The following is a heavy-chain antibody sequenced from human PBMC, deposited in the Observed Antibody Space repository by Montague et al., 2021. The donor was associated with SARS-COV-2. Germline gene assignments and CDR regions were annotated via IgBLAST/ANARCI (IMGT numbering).Heavy chain of an antibody. CDR3: ARPLVRGVPKAFDI. CDR1: GGSITRNYY. CDR2: IYYSGTT. J-gene: IGHJ3*02. V-gene: IGHV4-39*01. D-gene: IGHD3-10*01. Sequence: SETLSLTCTVSGGSITRNYYWGWIRQPPGKGLEWVGNIYYSGTTXXHPSLESRVTISVDASKNQFSLNLTSVTAADTAVYYCARPLVRGVPKAFDIWGQGALVIVSS.